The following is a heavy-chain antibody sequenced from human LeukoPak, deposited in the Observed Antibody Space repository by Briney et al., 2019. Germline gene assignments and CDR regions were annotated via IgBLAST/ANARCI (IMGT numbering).Heavy chain of an antibody. D-gene: IGHD2-8*02. J-gene: IGHJ6*02. V-gene: IGHV3-33*08. CDR2: IWYDGSNK. CDR1: GITFSSYP. CDR3: ARDVGVYCAGGTCYNYYYAMDV. Sequence: GGSLRLSCAASGITFSSYPMHWVRQAPGKGLEWVAIIWYDGSNKYYADSVKGRFTISGDNSKNTLYLQMNSLRAEDTAVYYCARDVGVYCAGGTCYNYYYAMDVWGQGTTVTVSS.